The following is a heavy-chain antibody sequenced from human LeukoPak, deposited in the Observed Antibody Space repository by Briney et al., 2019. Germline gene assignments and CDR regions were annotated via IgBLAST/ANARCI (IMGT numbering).Heavy chain of an antibody. CDR1: GFAFSGYW. Sequence: GGTLSLSCAASGFAFSGYWMSWVRQAPGKGLEWVANIKQDGSEKYYVASVKGRFTISRDNAKNSLYLQMNSLRAEDTAVYYCARSFLRVFDYWGQGTLVTVSS. J-gene: IGHJ4*02. V-gene: IGHV3-7*01. CDR2: IKQDGSEK. D-gene: IGHD3-16*02. CDR3: ARSFLRVFDY.